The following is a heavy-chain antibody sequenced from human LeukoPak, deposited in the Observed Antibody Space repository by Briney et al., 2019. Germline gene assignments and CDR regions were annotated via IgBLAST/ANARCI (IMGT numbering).Heavy chain of an antibody. D-gene: IGHD1-26*01. CDR1: GGTFTSYA. CDR3: ARKLRLGGNWYDP. CDR2: IIPISGTT. V-gene: IGHV1-69*13. J-gene: IGHJ5*02. Sequence: GASVKVSCKTSGGTFTSYAITWVRQAPGQGLEWMGKIIPISGTTNYAQKFQGRATFTADESTSTAYIALSSLRSEDTALYYCARKLRLGGNWYDPWGQGTLVTVSS.